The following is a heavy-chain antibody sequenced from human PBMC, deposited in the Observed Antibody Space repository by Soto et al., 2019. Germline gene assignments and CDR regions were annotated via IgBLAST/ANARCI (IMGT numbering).Heavy chain of an antibody. CDR1: GGTFSSYA. CDR2: IIPIFGTA. J-gene: IGHJ6*02. D-gene: IGHD5-12*01. Sequence: ASVKVSCKASGGTFSSYAISWVRQAPGQGLEWMGGIIPIFGTANYAQKFQGRVTITADKSTSTAYMELSSLRSEDTAVYYCARGEDTVALTPDHYYYGMDAWGQGTRVTVSS. V-gene: IGHV1-69*06. CDR3: ARGEDTVALTPDHYYYGMDA.